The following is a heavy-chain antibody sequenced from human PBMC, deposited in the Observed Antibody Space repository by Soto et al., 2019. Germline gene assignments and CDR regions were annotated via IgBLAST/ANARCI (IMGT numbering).Heavy chain of an antibody. CDR2: ISAYNGNT. CDR1: GSTFTSYV. Sequence: QVQLVQSGAEVKKPGASVKVSCKAYGSTFTSYVISWVRQAPGQGLEWMGWISAYNGNTNYAQKLQGRFTMTTDTYTSTSYMELSSLRSDDTAVYYCARDGFYSNYDYYYFGMDVWGQGTTVTVSS. V-gene: IGHV1-18*01. J-gene: IGHJ6*02. D-gene: IGHD4-4*01. CDR3: ARDGFYSNYDYYYFGMDV.